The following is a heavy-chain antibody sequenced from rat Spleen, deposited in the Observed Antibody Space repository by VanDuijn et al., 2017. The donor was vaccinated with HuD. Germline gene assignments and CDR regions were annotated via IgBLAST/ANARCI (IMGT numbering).Heavy chain of an antibody. D-gene: IGHD4-3*01. Sequence: EVQLVESGGGLVQPGRSMKLSCAASGFTFSDYAMDWVRQSPKKGLECVATIIYDGSSTYYRDAVKGRFTISRDNAKSTLTLQMDSLMSEDTATYYCARQDTSGYSNWFAYWGQGTLVTVSS. CDR2: IIYDGSST. CDR1: GFTFSDYA. J-gene: IGHJ3*01. V-gene: IGHV5-7*01. CDR3: ARQDTSGYSNWFAY.